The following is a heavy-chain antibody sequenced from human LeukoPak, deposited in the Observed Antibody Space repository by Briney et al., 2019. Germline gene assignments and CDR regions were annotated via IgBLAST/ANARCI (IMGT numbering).Heavy chain of an antibody. CDR1: GFTFNGYW. CDR3: AKGQRGCDSYYYMDG. Sequence: GGSLRLSCAASGFTFNGYWMSWVRQAPGKGLEWVAFIRYDGSNKYYADSVKGRFTISRDNSKNTLYLQMNSLRAEDTAVYYCAKGQRGCDSYYYMDGWGTGTTVTVSS. D-gene: IGHD5-12*01. CDR2: IRYDGSNK. V-gene: IGHV3-30*02. J-gene: IGHJ6*03.